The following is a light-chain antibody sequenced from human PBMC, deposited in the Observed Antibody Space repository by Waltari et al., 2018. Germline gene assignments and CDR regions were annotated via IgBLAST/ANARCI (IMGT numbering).Light chain of an antibody. Sequence: QSALTQPASVSGSPGQSITISCTGTSRDVGTYNLVSWYQQHPGKAPRLVIYEGSNRPSGVSNRFSGSQSGNTASLTISRLQAEDEADYYCYSYAGSYTWVFGGGTKLTVL. CDR2: EGS. CDR1: SRDVGTYNL. J-gene: IGLJ2*01. V-gene: IGLV2-23*01. CDR3: YSYAGSYTWV.